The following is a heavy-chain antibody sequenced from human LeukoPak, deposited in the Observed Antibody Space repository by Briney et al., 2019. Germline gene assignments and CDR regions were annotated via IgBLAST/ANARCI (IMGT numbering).Heavy chain of an antibody. J-gene: IGHJ4*02. CDR3: ARAVAGIFDY. D-gene: IGHD6-19*01. CDR2: IYYSGST. Sequence: PSETLSLTCTDSGGSISSSSYYWGWVRQPPGKGLAWIGTIYYSGSTYYNPSLKSRVTISVDTSKNQFSLKLSSVTAADTAVYYCARAVAGIFDYWGQGTLVTVSS. V-gene: IGHV4-39*01. CDR1: GGSISSSSYY.